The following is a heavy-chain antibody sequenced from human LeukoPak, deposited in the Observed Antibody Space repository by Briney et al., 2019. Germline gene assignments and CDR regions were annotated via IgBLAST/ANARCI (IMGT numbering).Heavy chain of an antibody. Sequence: SETLSLSCSVSGYSISSGFYWGWIRQPPGEGLEWIGSIFHSGSSYYSPSLKSRVTISVGTSKNLFSLKLNSVTAADTAVYYCARGPRGPTNYMDVCGKGSTVTISS. V-gene: IGHV4-38-2*02. D-gene: IGHD3-10*01. CDR1: GYSISSGFY. CDR2: IFHSGSS. J-gene: IGHJ6*03. CDR3: ARGPRGPTNYMDV.